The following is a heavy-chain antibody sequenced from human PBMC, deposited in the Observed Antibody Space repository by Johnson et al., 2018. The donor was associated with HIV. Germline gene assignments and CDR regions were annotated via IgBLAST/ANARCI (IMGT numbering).Heavy chain of an antibody. V-gene: IGHV3-23*01. CDR3: ARGDFWSGPNVFDI. J-gene: IGHJ3*02. CDR2: ISGTSGVT. CDR1: GFTFSSYA. Sequence: VQLLESGGGLVQPGGSLRLSCAASGFTFSSYAMNWVRQAPGKGLEWVSVISGTSGVTYYADSVKGRFTISRDNSRNTLYLQMNSLRAEDTAVYYCARGDFWSGPNVFDIWGQGTMVTVSS. D-gene: IGHD3-3*01.